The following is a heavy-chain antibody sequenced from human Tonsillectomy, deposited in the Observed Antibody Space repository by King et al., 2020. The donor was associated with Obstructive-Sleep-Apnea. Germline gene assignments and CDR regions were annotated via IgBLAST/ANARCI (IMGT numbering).Heavy chain of an antibody. CDR3: ARDWRGYNSA. J-gene: IGHJ4*02. D-gene: IGHD5-24*01. CDR2: IYYSGSS. CDR1: GGSISSGDYY. V-gene: IGHV4-30-4*01. Sequence: QLQESGPGLVKPSQTLSLTCTVSGGSISSGDYYWSWIRQPPGKGLEWIWYIYYSGSSYYNPSLQSRVTISVETSKNKFSLKLSSVTAADTAVYYCARDWRGYNSAWGQGTLVTVSS.